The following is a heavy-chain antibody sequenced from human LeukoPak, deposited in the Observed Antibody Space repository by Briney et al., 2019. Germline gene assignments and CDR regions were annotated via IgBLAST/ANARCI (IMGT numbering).Heavy chain of an antibody. CDR1: GFTFSSYV. V-gene: IGHV3-23*01. CDR3: AKSTTARYYYGMDV. J-gene: IGHJ6*02. Sequence: GGSLRLSCAASGFTFSSYVMSWVRQAPGKGLEWVSSISGSGGSTYYADSVKGRFTISRDNSKNTLCMQMNSLRAEDTAVYYCAKSTTARYYYGMDVWGQGTTVTVSS. CDR2: ISGSGGST. D-gene: IGHD1-14*01.